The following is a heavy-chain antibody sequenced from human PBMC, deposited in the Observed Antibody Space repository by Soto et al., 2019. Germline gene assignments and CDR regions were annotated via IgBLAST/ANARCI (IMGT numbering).Heavy chain of an antibody. V-gene: IGHV4-31*03. J-gene: IGHJ6*02. CDR2: IYYTGST. Sequence: SETLSLTCTVSGGSIISGGHYWTWVRQHPGKGLEWMGYIYYTGSTSYNPSLESRLTMSVDTSKNQFSLRLDSVTAADTAVYYCAREELPIYYYGMDVWGQGTTVTVSS. CDR3: AREELPIYYYGMDV. D-gene: IGHD1-7*01. CDR1: GGSIISGGHY.